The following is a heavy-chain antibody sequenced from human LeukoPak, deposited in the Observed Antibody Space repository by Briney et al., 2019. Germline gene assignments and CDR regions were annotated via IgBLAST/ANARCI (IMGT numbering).Heavy chain of an antibody. J-gene: IGHJ4*02. V-gene: IGHV3-15*01. Sequence: GGSLRLSCAASGFTFSNAWMSWVRQAPGKGLEWVGRIKSKTDGGTTDYAAPVKGRFTISRDDSKNTLYLQMNSLKTEDTAVYYCTTRLELRDYFDYWGQGTLVTVSS. D-gene: IGHD1-7*01. CDR1: GFTFSNAW. CDR3: TTRLELRDYFDY. CDR2: IKSKTDGGTT.